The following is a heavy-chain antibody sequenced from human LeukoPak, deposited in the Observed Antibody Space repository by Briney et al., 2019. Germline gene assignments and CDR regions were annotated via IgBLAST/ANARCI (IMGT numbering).Heavy chain of an antibody. Sequence: SETLSLTCTVSGGSISSYYWSWIRQPPGKGLEWIGYIYYSGSTNYNPSLKSRVTISVDTSKNQFSLKLSSVTAADTAVYYCARHSRITMVRGVINYYHYYYMDVWGKGTTVTISS. D-gene: IGHD3-10*01. CDR3: ARHSRITMVRGVINYYHYYYMDV. J-gene: IGHJ6*03. CDR1: GGSISSYY. V-gene: IGHV4-59*08. CDR2: IYYSGST.